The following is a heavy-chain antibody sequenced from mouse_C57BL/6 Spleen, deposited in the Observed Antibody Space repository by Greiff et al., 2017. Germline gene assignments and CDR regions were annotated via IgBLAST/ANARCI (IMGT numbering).Heavy chain of an antibody. Sequence: EVQLQQSGPELVKPGASVKISCKASGYTFTDYYMNWVKQSHGKSLVWIGDINPNNGGTSYNQKFKGKATLTVDKSSSTAYMELRSLTSEDSAVYYCARNFITTVFDVWGTGTTVTVSS. CDR3: ARNFITTVFDV. D-gene: IGHD1-1*01. CDR1: GYTFTDYY. V-gene: IGHV1-26*01. J-gene: IGHJ1*03. CDR2: INPNNGGT.